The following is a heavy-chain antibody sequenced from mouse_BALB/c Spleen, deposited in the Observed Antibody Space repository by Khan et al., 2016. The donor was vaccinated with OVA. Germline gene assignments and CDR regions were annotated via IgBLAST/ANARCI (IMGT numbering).Heavy chain of an antibody. D-gene: IGHD1-1*01. CDR1: GFSLNSYG. CDR2: IWGDGST. V-gene: IGHV2-3*01. Sequence: QVQLKQSGPGLVAPSQSLSITCTVSGFSLNSYGVNWVRQPPGKGLEWLGVIWGDGSTNYHSALKSRLIISKDDSKSQVFLKLNSLQTDDTATYYCAKFTPDYYSMDYWGQGTSVTVSS. J-gene: IGHJ4*01. CDR3: AKFTPDYYSMDY.